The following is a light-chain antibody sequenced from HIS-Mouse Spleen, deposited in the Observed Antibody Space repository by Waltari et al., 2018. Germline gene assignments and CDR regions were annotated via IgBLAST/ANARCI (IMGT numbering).Light chain of an antibody. Sequence: QSALTQPRSVSGSPGQSVTISCTGTSSDVGGYNYVSWYQQHPGKAPKLMIYDVSKRPSGVPDRLSGSKSGKTASLTISGLQAEDEADYYCCSYAGSYTWVFGGGTKLTVL. J-gene: IGLJ3*02. V-gene: IGLV2-11*01. CDR1: SSDVGGYNY. CDR2: DVS. CDR3: CSYAGSYTWV.